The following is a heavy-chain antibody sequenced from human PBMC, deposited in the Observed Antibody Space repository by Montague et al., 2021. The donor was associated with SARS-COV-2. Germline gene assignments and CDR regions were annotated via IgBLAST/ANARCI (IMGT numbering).Heavy chain of an antibody. V-gene: IGHV3-9*01. CDR3: ASAQDGYSPPDY. CDR1: GFTFNDYA. CDR2: ISWNSGNI. D-gene: IGHD5-24*01. Sequence: SLRLSCAASGFTFNDYAMHWVRQAPGKGLEWVSGISWNSGNIAYADSVKGRFSISRDNAKNSLYLQMKGLRAGDAALYYCASAQDGYSPPDYWGQGTLVTVSS. J-gene: IGHJ4*02.